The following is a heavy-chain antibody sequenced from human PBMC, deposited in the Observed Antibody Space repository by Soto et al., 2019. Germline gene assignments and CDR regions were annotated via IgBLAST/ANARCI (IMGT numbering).Heavy chain of an antibody. CDR1: GFPFSDYV. CDR2: ISSSSSYI. V-gene: IGHV3-21*01. D-gene: IGHD5-12*01. CDR3: ARDRGYSGYDHYSDY. J-gene: IGHJ4*02. Sequence: EVLLVESGGGLVKPGGSLRLSCEASGFPFSDYVINWVRQAPGKGLEWISSISSSSSYIDYADSVKGRFTISRDNAKNSLYLQMNSLRAEDTAMYYCARDRGYSGYDHYSDYWGQGTLVTVS.